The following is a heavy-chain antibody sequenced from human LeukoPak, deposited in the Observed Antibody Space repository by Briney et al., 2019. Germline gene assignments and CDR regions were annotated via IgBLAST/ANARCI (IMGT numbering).Heavy chain of an antibody. V-gene: IGHV1-2*02. J-gene: IGHJ1*01. Sequence: ASVKVSCKASGYTFTDYYMHWVRQAPGQGLEWMGWINPKSGDTRYAQKFQGRVTMTRDSSITTAYMDLSSLRSDDTAVYYCARDWDYNAFWGQGTPGTVSS. CDR1: GYTFTDYY. CDR2: INPKSGDT. CDR3: ARDWDYNAF. D-gene: IGHD1-7*01.